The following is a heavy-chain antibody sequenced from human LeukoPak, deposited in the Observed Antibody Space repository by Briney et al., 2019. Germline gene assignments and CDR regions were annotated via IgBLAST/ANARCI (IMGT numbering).Heavy chain of an antibody. CDR3: TRESGAFSPFGF. V-gene: IGHV4-4*02. CDR1: GGSITTTNW. CDR2: VHLSGAT. Sequence: SGTLSLTCAVSGGSITTTNWWSWVRQPPGKGLELIGEVHLSGATNYNPSLESRVSMSIDKSKNHLSMEVTSVTAADTAIYYCTRESGAFSPFGFWGQGTLLTVSS. J-gene: IGHJ4*02. D-gene: IGHD1-26*01.